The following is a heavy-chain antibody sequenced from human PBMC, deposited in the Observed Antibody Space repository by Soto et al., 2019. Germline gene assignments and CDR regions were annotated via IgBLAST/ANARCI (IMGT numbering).Heavy chain of an antibody. D-gene: IGHD3-10*01. J-gene: IGHJ6*02. CDR3: AKENSYGSIAPGMDV. V-gene: IGHV3-30*18. CDR2: TSPDGSKK. CDR1: GFTFSSFG. Sequence: GGSLRLSCAASGFTFSSFGMHWVSQAPGKGLEWLAVTSPDGSKKYYTDYVKGRFTISRDNYKETLVLQINSLRVEDTALYYCAKENSYGSIAPGMDVWGQPPTGTVSS.